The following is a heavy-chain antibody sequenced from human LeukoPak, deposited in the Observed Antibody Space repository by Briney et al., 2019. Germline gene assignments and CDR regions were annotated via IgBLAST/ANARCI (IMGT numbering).Heavy chain of an antibody. J-gene: IGHJ3*02. CDR3: AKLAYCGGDCFAAIPDAFDI. CDR2: ISYDGSNK. D-gene: IGHD2-21*02. V-gene: IGHV3-30*18. CDR1: GFTFSSYG. Sequence: GGSLRLSCAASGFTFSSYGMHWVRQAPGKGLEWVAAISYDGSNKYYADSVKGRFTISRDNSKNTLYLQMNSLRAEDTAVYYCAKLAYCGGDCFAAIPDAFDIWGQGTMVTVSS.